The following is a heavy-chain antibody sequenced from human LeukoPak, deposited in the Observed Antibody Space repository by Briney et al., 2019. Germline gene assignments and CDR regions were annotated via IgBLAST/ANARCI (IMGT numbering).Heavy chain of an antibody. CDR3: ARDRYDYVWGSYGY. Sequence: GGSLRLSCAASGFTSSSYSMNWVRQAPGKGLEWVSSISSSSSYIYYADSVKGRFTISRDNAKNSLYLQMNSLRAEDTAVYYCARDRYDYVWGSYGYWGQGTLVTVSS. V-gene: IGHV3-21*01. J-gene: IGHJ4*02. CDR1: GFTSSSYS. CDR2: ISSSSSYI. D-gene: IGHD3-16*01.